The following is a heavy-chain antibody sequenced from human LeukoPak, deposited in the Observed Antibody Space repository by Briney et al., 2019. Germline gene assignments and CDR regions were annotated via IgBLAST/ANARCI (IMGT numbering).Heavy chain of an antibody. CDR3: ARGYNYYMDV. Sequence: GGSLRLSCAASGFTFSSYAMSWVRQAPGKGLEWVSGINWNGGSTGYADSVKGRFTISRDNAKNSLHLQMNSLRVEDTALYYCARGYNYYMDVWGKGTTVTVSS. CDR1: GFTFSSYA. CDR2: INWNGGST. V-gene: IGHV3-20*04. J-gene: IGHJ6*03. D-gene: IGHD5-12*01.